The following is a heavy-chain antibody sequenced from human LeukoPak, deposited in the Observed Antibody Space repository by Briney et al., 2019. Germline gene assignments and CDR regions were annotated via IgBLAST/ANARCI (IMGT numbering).Heavy chain of an antibody. CDR3: EKDSRKTIFAVVNGYFDY. CDR2: ISYDGSNK. D-gene: IGHD3-3*01. J-gene: IGHJ4*02. Sequence: GGSLRLSCAASGFTFSSYGMHWVRQAPGKGLEWVAVISYDGSNKYYADSVKGRFTISRDNSKSTLYVQMNSLRAEDTAIYYCEKDSRKTIFAVVNGYFDYWGQGTLVTVSS. CDR1: GFTFSSYG. V-gene: IGHV3-30*18.